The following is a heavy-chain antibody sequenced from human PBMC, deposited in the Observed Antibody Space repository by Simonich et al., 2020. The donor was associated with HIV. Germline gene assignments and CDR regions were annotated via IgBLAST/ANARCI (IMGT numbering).Heavy chain of an antibody. CDR1: GGSFSGYY. J-gene: IGHJ4*02. V-gene: IGHV4-34*01. D-gene: IGHD2-21*02. Sequence: QVQLQQWGAGLVKPSETLSLTCAVYGGSFSGYYWNWIRQPPGKGLEWIGEINDSGSTNYNPSLKSRVTISVDTSKNQFSLKLSSVTAADTAVYYCARRRVTNGYFDYWGQGTLVTVSA. CDR2: INDSGST. CDR3: ARRRVTNGYFDY.